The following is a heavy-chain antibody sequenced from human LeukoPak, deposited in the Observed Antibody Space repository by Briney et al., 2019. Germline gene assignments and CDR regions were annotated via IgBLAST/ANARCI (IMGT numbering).Heavy chain of an antibody. V-gene: IGHV4-39*07. CDR2: IYYSGST. CDR1: GGSISSTSYY. D-gene: IGHD5-18*01. CDR3: ARTPSGIQPFDY. J-gene: IGHJ4*02. Sequence: SETLSLTCTVSGGSISSTSYYWGWIRQPPGKGLEWIGSIYYSGSTYYNPSLKSRVTILVDTSKNRFSLKLSSVTAADTAVYYCARTPSGIQPFDYWGQGTLVTVSS.